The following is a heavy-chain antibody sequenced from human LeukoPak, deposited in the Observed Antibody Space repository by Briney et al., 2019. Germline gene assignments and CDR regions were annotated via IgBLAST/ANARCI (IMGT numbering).Heavy chain of an antibody. Sequence: SETLSLTCAVYGGSFSGYYWSWIRQPPGKGLEWIGEINHSGSTNYNPSLKSRVTISVDTSKNQFSLKLSSVTAADTAVYCCARGREDYSKGFDPWGQGTLVTVSS. J-gene: IGHJ5*02. CDR1: GGSFSGYY. CDR2: INHSGST. D-gene: IGHD2-15*01. CDR3: ARGREDYSKGFDP. V-gene: IGHV4-34*01.